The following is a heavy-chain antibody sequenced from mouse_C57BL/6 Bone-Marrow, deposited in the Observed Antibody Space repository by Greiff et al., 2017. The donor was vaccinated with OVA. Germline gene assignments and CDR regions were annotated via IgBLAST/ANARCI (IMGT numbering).Heavy chain of an antibody. CDR1: GYSFTDYN. CDR3: ARGGTTVVATNGGAMDY. J-gene: IGHJ4*01. D-gene: IGHD1-1*01. Sequence: VQLQQSGPELVKPGASVKISCKASGYSFTDYNMNWVKQSNGKSLEWIGVINPNYGTTSYNQKFKGKATLTVAPSSSTAYMQLNSLTSEDSAVYYCARGGTTVVATNGGAMDYWGQGTSVTVSS. V-gene: IGHV1-39*01. CDR2: INPNYGTT.